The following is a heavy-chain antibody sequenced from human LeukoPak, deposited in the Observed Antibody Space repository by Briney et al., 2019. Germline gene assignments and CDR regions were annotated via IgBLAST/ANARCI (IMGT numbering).Heavy chain of an antibody. J-gene: IGHJ4*02. CDR1: GYTFTSYG. CDR3: ARGATVVTV. Sequence: GASVKVSCKASGYTFTSYGISWVGQAPGQGLEWRGWISAYNGHTNYEQKLQGRVTMTTDTSTSIAYMELRSLISDDTAVYSCARGATVVTVWGQGTLVTVSS. D-gene: IGHD4-23*01. CDR2: ISAYNGHT. V-gene: IGHV1-18*01.